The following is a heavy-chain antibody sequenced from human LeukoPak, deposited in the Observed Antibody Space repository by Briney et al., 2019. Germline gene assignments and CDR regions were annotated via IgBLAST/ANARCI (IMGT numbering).Heavy chain of an antibody. D-gene: IGHD2-21*01. J-gene: IGHJ5*02. CDR2: MNPNSGNT. CDR1: GYTFPSYD. V-gene: IGHV1-8*03. CDR3: ARGGVAYCGGDCSPIWFDP. Sequence: ASVKVSCKASGYTFPSYDINWVRQATGQGLEWMGWMNPNSGNTGYAQKFQGRVTITRNTSISTAYMELSSLRSEDTAVYYCARGGVAYCGGDCSPIWFDPWGQGTLVTVSS.